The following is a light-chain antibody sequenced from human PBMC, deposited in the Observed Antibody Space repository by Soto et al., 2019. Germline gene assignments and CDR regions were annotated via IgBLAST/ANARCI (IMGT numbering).Light chain of an antibody. V-gene: IGKV4-1*01. CDR2: WAS. CDR1: QSDLYSSNNKNY. J-gene: IGKJ4*01. Sequence: DIVMTQSPESLAVSLGERATINCKSSQSDLYSSNNKNYLAWYQQKPGQPPKLLIYWASTRESGVPDRFSGSGSGTDFTLTISSLQAEDVAVYYCQQYYSTPFTFGGGTKVEIK. CDR3: QQYYSTPFT.